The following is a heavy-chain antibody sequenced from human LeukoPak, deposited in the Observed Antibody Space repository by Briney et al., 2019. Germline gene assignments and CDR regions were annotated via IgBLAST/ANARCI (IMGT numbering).Heavy chain of an antibody. CDR3: ARARDRVPAAEFDY. CDR2: IIPIFGTA. V-gene: IGHV1-69*13. D-gene: IGHD2-2*01. J-gene: IGHJ4*02. Sequence: SVKVSCKASGGTFSSYAISWVRQAPGQGLEWMGGIIPIFGTATYAQKFQGRVTITADESTSTAYMELSSLRSEDTAVYYCARARDRVPAAEFDYWGQGTLVTVSS. CDR1: GGTFSSYA.